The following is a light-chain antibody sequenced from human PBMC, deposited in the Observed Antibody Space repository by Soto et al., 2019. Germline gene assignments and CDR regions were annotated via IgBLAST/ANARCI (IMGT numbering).Light chain of an antibody. J-gene: IGKJ3*01. CDR3: QQYGSSPRT. CDR2: GAS. Sequence: EIVLTQSPGTLSLSPGERATLSCRASQSVSSSYLAWYQQKPGQAPRLLIDGASSRATGIPDRFSGSGPGTNFNLTISRLQPEDFAVYYCQQYGSSPRTFGPGTKVDIK. V-gene: IGKV3-20*01. CDR1: QSVSSSY.